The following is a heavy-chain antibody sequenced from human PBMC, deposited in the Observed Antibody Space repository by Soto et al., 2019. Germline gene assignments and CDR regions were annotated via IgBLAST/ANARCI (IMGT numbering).Heavy chain of an antibody. CDR3: ARDRCSSTSCYFDY. D-gene: IGHD2-2*01. Sequence: QVQLVESGGGVVQPGRSLRLSCAASGFTFSSYGMHWVRQAPGKGLEWVAVIWYDGSNKYYADSVKGRFTISRDNSKNTLSLQMNSLRAEDTAVYYCARDRCSSTSCYFDYWGQGTLVTVSS. V-gene: IGHV3-33*01. J-gene: IGHJ4*02. CDR2: IWYDGSNK. CDR1: GFTFSSYG.